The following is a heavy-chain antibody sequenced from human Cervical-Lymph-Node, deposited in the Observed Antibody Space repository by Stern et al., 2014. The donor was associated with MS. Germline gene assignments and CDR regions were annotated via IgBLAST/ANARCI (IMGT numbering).Heavy chain of an antibody. V-gene: IGHV4-31*01. CDR3: ARGKEEIFGVVXXXXX. J-gene: IGHJ4*01. CDR2: IYYSGST. CDR1: GGSISSGGYY. D-gene: IGHD3-3*01. Sequence: QLQLQESGPGLVKPSQTLSLTCTVSGGSISSGGYYWSWIRQHPGQGLELIGYIYYSGSTYYNPSLNSLVTMSVDTSKNQFPRKLNSVTAADTAVYYCARGKEEIFGVVXXXXXWGQGTLVTVSS.